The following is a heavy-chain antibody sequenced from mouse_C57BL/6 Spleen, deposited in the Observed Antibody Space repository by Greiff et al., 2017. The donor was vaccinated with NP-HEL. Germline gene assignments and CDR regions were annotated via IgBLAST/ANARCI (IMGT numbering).Heavy chain of an antibody. J-gene: IGHJ2*01. CDR3: ARSGPDPFDY. CDR1: GYAFTNYL. CDR2: INPGSGGT. Sequence: VQLQQSGAELVRPGTSVKVSCKASGYAFTNYLIEWVKQRPGQGLEWIGVINPGSGGTNYNEKFKGKATLTADKSSSTAYMQLSSLTSEDSAVYFCARSGPDPFDYWGQGTTLTVSS. V-gene: IGHV1-54*01.